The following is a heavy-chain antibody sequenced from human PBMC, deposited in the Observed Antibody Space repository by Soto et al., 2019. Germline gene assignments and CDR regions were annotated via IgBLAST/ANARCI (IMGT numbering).Heavy chain of an antibody. D-gene: IGHD3-16*02. CDR2: MSYDGSHE. J-gene: IGHJ6*01. V-gene: IGHV3-33*03. Sequence: PGEALPVPCVSPVLTFSSYAMHWVGQAPGKGLDLVAVMSYDGSHEYYADSGKGRFTISRDNSKTILYLQMNSLRFEDTAVYYCAKGSVLRVVEAPLEIIGGVDVWGQGAMVTVSS. CDR3: AKGSVLRVVEAPLEIIGGVDV. CDR1: VLTFSSYA.